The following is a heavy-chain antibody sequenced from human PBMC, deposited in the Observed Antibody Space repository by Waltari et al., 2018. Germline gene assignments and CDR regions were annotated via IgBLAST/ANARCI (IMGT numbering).Heavy chain of an antibody. J-gene: IGHJ6*02. Sequence: QLVESGGGLVQPGGSLRLSCAASGFTFSSYEMNWVRQAPGKGLEWVSYISSSGSTIYYADSVKGRFTISRDNAKNSLYLQMNSLRAEDTAVYYCARSNSGGYYTFTYYYYYGMDVWGQGTTVTVSS. D-gene: IGHD3-3*01. V-gene: IGHV3-48*03. CDR3: ARSNSGGYYTFTYYYYYGMDV. CDR2: ISSSGSTI. CDR1: GFTFSSYE.